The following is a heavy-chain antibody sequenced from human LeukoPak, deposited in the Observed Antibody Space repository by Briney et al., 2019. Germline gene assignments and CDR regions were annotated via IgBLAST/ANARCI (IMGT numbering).Heavy chain of an antibody. CDR1: GFTFSSYA. CDR3: AKDVSWNWFDP. CDR2: INDNGGRT. V-gene: IGHV3-64D*09. J-gene: IGHJ5*02. Sequence: GGSLRLSCSASGFTFSSYAMHWVRQAPGKGLEYVSGINDNGGRTHYGDSVKGRFTISRDDSKNTLYLQMSTLRAEDTAVYYCAKDVSWNWFDPWGQGTLVTVSS.